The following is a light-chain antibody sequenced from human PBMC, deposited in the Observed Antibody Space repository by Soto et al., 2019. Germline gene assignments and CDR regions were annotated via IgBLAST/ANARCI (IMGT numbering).Light chain of an antibody. Sequence: EIVLTQSPGTLSLSPGERATLSCRASQSVSSSYLAWYQQKPGQAPRVLIYGASSRATGVPTRFSGSGSGTDFTLTITSLEPEDFAVYSCQQRSDWPITFGQGTRLEIK. J-gene: IGKJ5*01. CDR1: QSVSSSY. CDR2: GAS. V-gene: IGKV3D-20*02. CDR3: QQRSDWPIT.